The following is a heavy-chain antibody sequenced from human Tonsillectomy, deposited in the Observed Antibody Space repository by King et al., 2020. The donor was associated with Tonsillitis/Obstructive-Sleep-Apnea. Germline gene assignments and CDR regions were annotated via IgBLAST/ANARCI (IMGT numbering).Heavy chain of an antibody. CDR2: ISGSGSST. CDR1: GFTFGNYV. CDR3: AKAFSLGYYYYYLDI. J-gene: IGHJ6*03. Sequence: VQLVESGGGFVQPGGSLRLSCASSGFTFGNYVINWVRQAPGKGLEWFSAISGSGSSTYYADSGKGRLTISRDNSKNTLYLQMNSLRAEETAVYYCAKAFSLGYYYYYLDIWGTGTTVTVSS. D-gene: IGHD2/OR15-2a*01. V-gene: IGHV3-23*04.